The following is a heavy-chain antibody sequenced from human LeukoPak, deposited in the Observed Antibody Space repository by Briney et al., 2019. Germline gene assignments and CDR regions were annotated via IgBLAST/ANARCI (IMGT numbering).Heavy chain of an antibody. D-gene: IGHD3-22*01. CDR3: AKRLKRNYYYHYAMDV. V-gene: IGHV3-23*01. CDR2: IDDSGVIR. Sequence: GSLRLSSAASGFTFKTHAMSWVRQAPGKGLEWVSRIDDSGVIRSYADSVKGRFTISRDNSKMTLTLQMNSLRAEDTAVYYCAKRLKRNYYYHYAMDVWGQGTTVTVSS. CDR1: GFTFKTHA. J-gene: IGHJ6*02.